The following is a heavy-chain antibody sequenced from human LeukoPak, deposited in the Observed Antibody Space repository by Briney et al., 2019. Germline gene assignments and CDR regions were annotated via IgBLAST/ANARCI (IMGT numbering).Heavy chain of an antibody. D-gene: IGHD4-11*01. V-gene: IGHV3-23*01. CDR3: ARVAGSSNYFHGY. CDR1: GFPSSTHS. CDR2: IIAGGDFV. J-gene: IGHJ4*02. Sequence: GVSLRLSCAASGFPSSTHSLNGVRRAPGKGLEWVSSIIAGGDFVYYADSVKVRFTVSRDTSKHALYMQMNRLRANDTAVYSCARVAGSSNYFHGYWGQGALVTVSS.